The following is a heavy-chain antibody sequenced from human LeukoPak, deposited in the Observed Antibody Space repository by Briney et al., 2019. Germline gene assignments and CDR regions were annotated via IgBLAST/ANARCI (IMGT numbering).Heavy chain of an antibody. J-gene: IGHJ3*02. V-gene: IGHV1-69*01. CDR3: ASLGYSHDAFDI. D-gene: IGHD6-13*01. CDR2: IIPIFGTA. CDR1: GGTFSSYA. Sequence: SVKVSCKASGGTFSSYAISWVRQAPGQGLEWMGGIIPIFGTANYAQKFQGRVTITADESTSTAYRELSSLRSEDTAVYYCASLGYSHDAFDIWGQGTMVTVSS.